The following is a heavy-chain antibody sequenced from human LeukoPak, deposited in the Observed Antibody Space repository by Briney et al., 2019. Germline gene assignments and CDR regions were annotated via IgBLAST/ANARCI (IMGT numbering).Heavy chain of an antibody. J-gene: IGHJ6*04. CDR1: GFTVSSNY. CDR2: IYSGGST. Sequence: GRSLRLSCAASGFTVSSNYMSWVRQAPGKGLEWDSVIYSGGSTYYADSVKGRFTISRDNSKNTLYLQMNSLRAEDTAVYYCARANGGYDILTGYYGNYYYGMDVWGKGTTVTVSS. D-gene: IGHD3-9*01. V-gene: IGHV3-53*01. CDR3: ARANGGYDILTGYYGNYYYGMDV.